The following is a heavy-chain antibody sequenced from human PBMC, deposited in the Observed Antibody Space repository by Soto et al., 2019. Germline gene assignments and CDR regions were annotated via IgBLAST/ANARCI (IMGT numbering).Heavy chain of an antibody. CDR1: GFTFSSYS. CDR2: ISSSSSYV. D-gene: IGHD6-19*01. Sequence: GGSLRLSCAASGFTFSSYSMNWVRQAPGKGLEWVSSISSSSSYVYYADSVKGRFTISRDNAKNSLYLQMNSLRVEDTAVYYCARGGIEYSSAWYLNSWGQGTLVTVSS. V-gene: IGHV3-21*01. CDR3: ARGGIEYSSAWYLNS. J-gene: IGHJ4*02.